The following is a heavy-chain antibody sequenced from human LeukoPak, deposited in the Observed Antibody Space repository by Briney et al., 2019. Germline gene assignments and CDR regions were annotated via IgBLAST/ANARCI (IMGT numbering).Heavy chain of an antibody. D-gene: IGHD1-26*01. CDR3: VRITGSYFPD. V-gene: IGHV1-69*05. Sequence: GSSVKVSCKASGGTFSSNAASWLRQAPGQGLEWMGGIIPTFGTTEYVEKFQGRVTIRTDESSTTAYMELSRLRSEDTAVYYCVRITGSYFPDWGQGTLVIVSS. CDR1: GGTFSSNA. J-gene: IGHJ4*02. CDR2: IIPTFGTT.